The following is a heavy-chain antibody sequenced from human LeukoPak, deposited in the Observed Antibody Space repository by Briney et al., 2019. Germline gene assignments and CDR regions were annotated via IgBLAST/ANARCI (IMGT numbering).Heavy chain of an antibody. J-gene: IGHJ4*02. CDR3: ARGIAVGALGYFDY. D-gene: IGHD6-19*01. CDR1: GFTFSSYS. V-gene: IGHV3-21*01. CDR2: ISSRSSYI. Sequence: PGGSLRLSCAASGFTFSSYSMKWVRQAPGKGLEWGSSISSRSSYIYYADSVKGRFTISRDNAKNSLYLQMNSLRAEDTAVYYCARGIAVGALGYFDYWGQGTLVTVSS.